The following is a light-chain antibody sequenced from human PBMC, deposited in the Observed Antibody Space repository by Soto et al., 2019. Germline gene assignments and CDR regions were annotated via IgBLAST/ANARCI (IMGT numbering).Light chain of an antibody. Sequence: EIVLTQSPATLSLSPGERASLSCRASQSVGNSLAWYQHKPGQAPRLLIYDVSNRATGIPARFSGSGSGTDFTLTISSLEPEDFAVYYCQQYGSSPRTFGQGTKVEIK. V-gene: IGKV3-11*01. CDR1: QSVGNS. CDR3: QQYGSSPRT. J-gene: IGKJ1*01. CDR2: DVS.